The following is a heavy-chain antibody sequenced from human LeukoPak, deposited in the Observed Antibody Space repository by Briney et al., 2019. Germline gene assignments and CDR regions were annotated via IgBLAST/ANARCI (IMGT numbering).Heavy chain of an antibody. V-gene: IGHV3-73*01. J-gene: IGHJ6*02. Sequence: GGSLRLSCAASGFTFSGSAMHWVRQASGQGLEWVGRIRSKANSYATAYAASVKGRFTISRDDSKNTAYLQMNSLKTEDTAVYYCTVPNYDFWSGYYQVSGMDVWGQGTTVTVSS. CDR1: GFTFSGSA. D-gene: IGHD3-3*01. CDR2: IRSKANSYAT. CDR3: TVPNYDFWSGYYQVSGMDV.